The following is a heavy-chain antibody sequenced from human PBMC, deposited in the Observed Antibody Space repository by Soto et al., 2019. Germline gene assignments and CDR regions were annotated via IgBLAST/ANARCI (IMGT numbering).Heavy chain of an antibody. D-gene: IGHD6-13*01. CDR1: GGTFSSYA. CDR2: IIPIFGTA. J-gene: IGHJ4*02. V-gene: IGHV1-69*13. Sequence: SVKVSCKASGGTFSSYAISWVRQAPGQGLEWMGGIIPIFGTANYAQKFQGRVTITADESTSTAYMELSSLRSEDTAVYYCARGGKRYSSSWYPLYYFDYWGQGTLVTVSS. CDR3: ARGGKRYSSSWYPLYYFDY.